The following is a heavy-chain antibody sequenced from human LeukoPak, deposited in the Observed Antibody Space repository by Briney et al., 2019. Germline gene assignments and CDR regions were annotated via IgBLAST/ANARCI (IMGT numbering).Heavy chain of an antibody. V-gene: IGHV1-8*01. Sequence: ASVKVSCKASGYTFTSYDINWVRQATGQGLEWMGWMNPNSGNTGYAQKFQGRVTMTRDTSTSTVYMELSSLRSEDTAVYYCARVDTAMTLGYFDYWGQGTLVTVSS. CDR1: GYTFTSYD. CDR2: MNPNSGNT. D-gene: IGHD5-18*01. J-gene: IGHJ4*02. CDR3: ARVDTAMTLGYFDY.